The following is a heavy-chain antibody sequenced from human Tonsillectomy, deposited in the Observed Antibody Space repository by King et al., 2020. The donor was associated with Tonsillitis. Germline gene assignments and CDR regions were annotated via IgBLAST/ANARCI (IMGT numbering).Heavy chain of an antibody. CDR1: GGSISSSY. CDR3: ARVNVGYYSGSGTYYNGYFQP. V-gene: IGHV4-4*07. J-gene: IGHJ1*01. Sequence: QLQESGPGLVKPSETLSLTCSVSGGSISSSYWSWIRPPAGKGLEWIGRIYTSGNTNYNPSLKNRVTMSVNTSKNQFSLKLSSVTAADTAFYYCARVNVGYYSGSGTYYNGYFQPRGQGTLVTVSS. D-gene: IGHD3-10*01. CDR2: IYTSGNT.